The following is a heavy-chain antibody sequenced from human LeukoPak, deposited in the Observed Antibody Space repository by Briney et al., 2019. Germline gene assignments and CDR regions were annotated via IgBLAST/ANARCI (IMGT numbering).Heavy chain of an antibody. CDR3: ARDVGLYYYDSRGGDY. CDR2: ISYDGSNK. V-gene: IGHV3-30-3*01. Sequence: GGSLRLSCAASGFTFSSYAMHWVRQAPGKGLEWVAVISYDGSNKYYADSVKGRFTISRDNSKNTLYLQMNSLRAEDTAVYYCARDVGLYYYDSRGGDYWGQGTLVTVSS. D-gene: IGHD3-22*01. CDR1: GFTFSSYA. J-gene: IGHJ4*02.